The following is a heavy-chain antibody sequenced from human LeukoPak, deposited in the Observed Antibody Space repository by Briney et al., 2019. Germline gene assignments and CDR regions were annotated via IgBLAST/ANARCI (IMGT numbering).Heavy chain of an antibody. CDR1: GGSFSSYA. CDR2: SIPISGTA. Sequence: SVKVSCKASGGSFSSYAISWVRLAPGQGLEWMGGSIPISGTANYAQKFQGRVPITGDESTSTAYMDLNSLRSEDTAVYYCARDLSDYGMYYFDYWGQGTLVTVSS. V-gene: IGHV1-69*01. CDR3: ARDLSDYGMYYFDY. D-gene: IGHD4/OR15-4a*01. J-gene: IGHJ4*02.